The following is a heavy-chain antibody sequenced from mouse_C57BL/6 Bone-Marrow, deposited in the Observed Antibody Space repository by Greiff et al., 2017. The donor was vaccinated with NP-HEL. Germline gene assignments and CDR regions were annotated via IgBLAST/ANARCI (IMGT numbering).Heavy chain of an antibody. V-gene: IGHV14-4*01. D-gene: IGHD1-1*01. CDR3: TTTYYGSLHFDY. Sequence: EVQLQQSGAELVRPGASVKLSCTASGFNIKDDYMHWVKQRPEQGLEWIGWIDPENGDTEYASKFQGKATITADTSSNTAYLQLSSLTSEDTAVYYCTTTYYGSLHFDYWGQGTTLTVSS. CDR1: GFNIKDDY. CDR2: IDPENGDT. J-gene: IGHJ2*01.